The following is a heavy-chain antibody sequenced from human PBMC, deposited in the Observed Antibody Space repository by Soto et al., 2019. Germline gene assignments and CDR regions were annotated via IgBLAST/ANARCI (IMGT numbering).Heavy chain of an antibody. J-gene: IGHJ6*02. CDR1: GYTLTSYY. Sequence: ASVKVSCKASGYTLTSYYMHWVRQAPGQGLEWMGIINPSGGSTSYAQKFQGRVTMTRDTSTSTVYMELSSLRSEDTAVYYCAREDCSGGSCYWRGPYYYGMDVWGQGXTVTV. V-gene: IGHV1-46*01. CDR2: INPSGGST. CDR3: AREDCSGGSCYWRGPYYYGMDV. D-gene: IGHD2-15*01.